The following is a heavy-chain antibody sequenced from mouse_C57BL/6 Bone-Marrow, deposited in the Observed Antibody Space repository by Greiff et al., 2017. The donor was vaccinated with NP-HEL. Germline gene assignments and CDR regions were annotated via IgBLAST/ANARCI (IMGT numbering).Heavy chain of an antibody. J-gene: IGHJ3*01. CDR2: IYPGSGST. D-gene: IGHD3-2*02. V-gene: IGHV1-55*01. CDR3: ARWSDSSGYAWFAY. Sequence: QVQLQQPGAELVKPGASVKMSCKASGYTFTSYWITWVKQRPGQGLEWIGDIYPGSGSTNYNEKFKSKATLTVDTSSSTAYMQLSSLTSEDSAVYYCARWSDSSGYAWFAYWGQGTLVTVSA. CDR1: GYTFTSYW.